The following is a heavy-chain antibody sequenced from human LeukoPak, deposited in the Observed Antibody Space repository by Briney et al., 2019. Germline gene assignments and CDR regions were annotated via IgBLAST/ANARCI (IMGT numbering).Heavy chain of an antibody. CDR2: IYYSGST. D-gene: IGHD6-19*01. V-gene: IGHV4-31*03. CDR1: GGSISSGGYY. Sequence: SETLSLTCTVSGGSISSGGYYWSWIRQHPGKGLEWIGYIYYSGSTYYNPSLKSRVTISVDTSKNQFSLKLSSVTAADTAVYYCARESRGSGWLRAQSDLWGRGTLSLSPQ. CDR3: ARESRGSGWLRAQSDL. J-gene: IGHJ2*01.